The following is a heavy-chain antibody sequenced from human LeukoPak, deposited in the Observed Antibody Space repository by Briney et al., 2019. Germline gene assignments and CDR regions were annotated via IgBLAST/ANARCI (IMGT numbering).Heavy chain of an antibody. J-gene: IGHJ3*02. V-gene: IGHV4-59*04. D-gene: IGHD3-3*01. Sequence: SETLSLTCTVSGGSISSYYWSWIRQPPGKGPEWIGYIYYSGSTYYNPSLRSRITMSVDTSKNQFSLKLSSVTAADAAVYFCATIPNVLQFLEWFPGTFNIWGQGTMVTVSS. CDR2: IYYSGST. CDR1: GGSISSYY. CDR3: ATIPNVLQFLEWFPGTFNI.